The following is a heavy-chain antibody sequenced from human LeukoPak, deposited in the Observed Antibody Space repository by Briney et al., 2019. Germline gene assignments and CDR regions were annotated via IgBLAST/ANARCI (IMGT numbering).Heavy chain of an antibody. CDR2: ISGSGGST. Sequence: PGGSLRLSCAASGSTFSSYAMSWVRQAPGKGLEWVSAISGSGGSTYYADSVKGRFTISRDNSKNTLYLQMNSLRAEDTAVYYCAKDGMNSIVGAPDAFDIWGQGTMVTVSS. J-gene: IGHJ3*02. V-gene: IGHV3-23*01. CDR1: GSTFSSYA. D-gene: IGHD1-26*01. CDR3: AKDGMNSIVGAPDAFDI.